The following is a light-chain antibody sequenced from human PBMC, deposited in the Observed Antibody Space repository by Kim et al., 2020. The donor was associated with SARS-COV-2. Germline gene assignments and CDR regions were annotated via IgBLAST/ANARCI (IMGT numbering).Light chain of an antibody. CDR2: EDS. CDR1: KFGDNY. J-gene: IGLJ2*01. CDR3: QAWDSSTVV. V-gene: IGLV3-1*01. Sequence: SPGKEAQVTCCGEKFGDNYACGYQQKQGQSPVLVIYEDSKRTSGIPERFSGSNSGNTATLTIRGTRAMDEADYYCQAWDSSTVVFGKGNQLTV.